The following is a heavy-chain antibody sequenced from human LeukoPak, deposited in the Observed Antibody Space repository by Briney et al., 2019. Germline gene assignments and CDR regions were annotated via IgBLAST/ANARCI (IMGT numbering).Heavy chain of an antibody. J-gene: IGHJ5*02. Sequence: GASVKVSCKASGYTFTSYDINWVRQATGQGLEWMGWMNPNSGNTGYAQKFQGRVTITRNTSISTAYMELSSLRSEDTAVYYCARGRSQTYDFWSGYANWFDPWGQGTLVTVSS. D-gene: IGHD3-3*01. CDR3: ARGRSQTYDFWSGYANWFDP. V-gene: IGHV1-8*03. CDR2: MNPNSGNT. CDR1: GYTFTSYD.